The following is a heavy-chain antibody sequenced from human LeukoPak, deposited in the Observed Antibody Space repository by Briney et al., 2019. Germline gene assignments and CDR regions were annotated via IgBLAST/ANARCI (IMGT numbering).Heavy chain of an antibody. CDR2: IYYSGST. CDR3: ARIGYCSGGSCYVGYFDY. Sequence: SETLSLTCTVSGGSISSSSYYWGWIRQPPGKGLEWIGSIYYSGSTYYNPSLKSRVTISVDTSKNQFSLKLSSVTAADTAVYYCARIGYCSGGSCYVGYFDYWGQGTLVTVSS. D-gene: IGHD2-15*01. V-gene: IGHV4-39*07. J-gene: IGHJ4*02. CDR1: GGSISSSSYY.